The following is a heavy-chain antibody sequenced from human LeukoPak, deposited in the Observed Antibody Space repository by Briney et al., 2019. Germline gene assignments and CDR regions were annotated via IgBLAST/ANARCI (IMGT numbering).Heavy chain of an antibody. J-gene: IGHJ4*02. CDR2: IYYSGST. CDR3: ARARMVRGVLAPLDY. Sequence: SETLSLTCTVSGGSISSGGYYWSWIRQHPGKGLEWIGYIYYSGSTYYNPSLKSRVTISVDTSKNQSSLKLSSVTAADTAVYYCARARMVRGVLAPLDYWGQGTLVTVSS. CDR1: GGSISSGGYY. D-gene: IGHD3-10*01. V-gene: IGHV4-31*03.